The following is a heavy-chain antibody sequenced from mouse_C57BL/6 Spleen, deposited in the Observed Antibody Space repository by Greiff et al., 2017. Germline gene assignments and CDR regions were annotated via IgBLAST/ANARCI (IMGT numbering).Heavy chain of an antibody. D-gene: IGHD2-4*01. CDR3: ASGRDYDSAY. CDR1: GYAFSSYW. Sequence: VHLVESGAELVKPGASVKISCKASGYAFSSYWMNWVKQRPGKGLEWIGQIYPGDGDTNYNGKFKGKATLTADKSSSTAYMQLSSLTSEDSAVYFCASGRDYDSAYWGQGTLVTVSA. J-gene: IGHJ3*01. V-gene: IGHV1-80*01. CDR2: IYPGDGDT.